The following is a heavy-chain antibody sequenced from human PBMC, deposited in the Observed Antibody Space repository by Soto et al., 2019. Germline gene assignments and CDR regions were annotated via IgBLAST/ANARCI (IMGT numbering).Heavy chain of an antibody. Sequence: PSETLSLTCAAYGGSFSGYYWSWIRQPPGKGLEWIGEINHSGSTNYNPSLKSRVTISVDTSKNQFSLKLSSVTAADTAVYYCARAGSVGITIFGVVITTDYYYYGMDVWGQGTTVTVSS. D-gene: IGHD3-3*01. V-gene: IGHV4-34*01. J-gene: IGHJ6*02. CDR1: GGSFSGYY. CDR3: ARAGSVGITIFGVVITTDYYYYGMDV. CDR2: INHSGST.